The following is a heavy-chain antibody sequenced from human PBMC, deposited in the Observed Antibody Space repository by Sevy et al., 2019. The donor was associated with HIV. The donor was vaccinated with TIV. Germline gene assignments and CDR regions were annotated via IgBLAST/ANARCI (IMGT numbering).Heavy chain of an antibody. V-gene: IGHV1-69*13. J-gene: IGHJ4*02. Sequence: ASVKGSCKASGGNFRNYVISWVRQAPGQGLEWMGGIIPTSGTANYAQKFQGRVTIIADESTSTAYMELSSLRSEDTAVYYCARLYPCGGACYYFDSWGQGTLVTVSS. CDR1: GGNFRNYV. D-gene: IGHD2-21*02. CDR2: IIPTSGTA. CDR3: ARLYPCGGACYYFDS.